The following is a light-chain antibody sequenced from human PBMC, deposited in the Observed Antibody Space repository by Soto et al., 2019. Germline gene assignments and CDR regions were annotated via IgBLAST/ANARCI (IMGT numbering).Light chain of an antibody. J-gene: IGKJ4*01. CDR1: QTVSRYY. Sequence: VLTQSPATLSLSPGGRATLSCRASQTVSRYYLSWYQKRPGQPPRLLIYGSSTRATVVPARFSGSGSGADFTLTISSLQPEDFAVYYCQQALTFGGGTTVE. CDR2: GSS. CDR3: QQALT. V-gene: IGKV3D-7*01.